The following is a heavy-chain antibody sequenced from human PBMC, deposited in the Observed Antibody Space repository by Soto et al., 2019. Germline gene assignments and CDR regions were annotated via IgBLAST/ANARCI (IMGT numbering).Heavy chain of an antibody. CDR3: ARAFGDYELFY. CDR1: GFTFSSYA. CDR2: ISYDGSNK. Sequence: QVQLVESGGGVVQPGRSLRLSCAASGFTFSSYARHWVRQAPGKGLEWVAIISYDGSNKYYADSVKGRFTISRDNSKNTLYLQMNGLRLEDTAVYYCARAFGDYELFYWGQGTLVTVSS. V-gene: IGHV3-30-3*01. J-gene: IGHJ4*02. D-gene: IGHD4-17*01.